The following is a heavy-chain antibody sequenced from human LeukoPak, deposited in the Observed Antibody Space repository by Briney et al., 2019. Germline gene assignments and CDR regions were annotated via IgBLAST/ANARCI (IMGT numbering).Heavy chain of an antibody. CDR3: ARDLSGIAGYTYGRGIDY. CDR1: GFTFSSYD. D-gene: IGHD5-18*01. Sequence: QTGGSLRLSCAASGFTFSSYDMHWVRQATGKGLEWVSAIGTAGDTYYPGSVKGRFTISRDNAKTSLYLQMNSLRAEDTAVYYCARDLSGIAGYTYGRGIDYWGQGTLVTVSS. J-gene: IGHJ4*02. V-gene: IGHV3-13*01. CDR2: IGTAGDT.